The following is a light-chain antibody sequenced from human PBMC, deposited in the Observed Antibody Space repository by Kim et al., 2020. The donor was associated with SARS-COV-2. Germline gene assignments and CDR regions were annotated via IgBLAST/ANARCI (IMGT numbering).Light chain of an antibody. J-gene: IGKJ2*01. Sequence: DIQMTQSPSSLSASVGDRVTITCRASQSISSYLNWYQQKPGKAPKLLIYAASSLQSGVTSRFSGSGSGTDFTLTISSLQPEDFATYYCQQSYSTQYTFGQGTKLEI. CDR3: QQSYSTQYT. V-gene: IGKV1-39*01. CDR1: QSISSY. CDR2: AAS.